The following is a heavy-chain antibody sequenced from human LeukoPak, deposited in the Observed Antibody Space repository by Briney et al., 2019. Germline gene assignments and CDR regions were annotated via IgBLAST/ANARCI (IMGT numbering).Heavy chain of an antibody. CDR3: ARVRGESPRWFDP. CDR2: INSDGSST. Sequence: TFSXYXMHWVRQAPGKGLVWVSRINSDGSSTNYADSVKGRFTISRDNAKNTLYLQMNSLRAEDTAVYYCARVRGESPRWFDPWGQGTLVTVPS. J-gene: IGHJ5*02. D-gene: IGHD3-10*01. V-gene: IGHV3-74*01. CDR1: TFSXYX.